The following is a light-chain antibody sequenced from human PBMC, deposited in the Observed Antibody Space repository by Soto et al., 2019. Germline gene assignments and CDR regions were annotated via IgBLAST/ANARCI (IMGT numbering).Light chain of an antibody. CDR2: RAS. V-gene: IGKV3-20*01. CDR1: QTISSSF. Sequence: EIVLTQSPGTLSVSPGERATLSCRASQTISSSFFAWYQQKPGQATRLLIDRASRRAPGISDRCSGSGSWTEFTLPIISLEHDDFAVSYCHQFGSSHLHTFGPGTKVEIK. CDR3: HQFGSSHLHT. J-gene: IGKJ3*01.